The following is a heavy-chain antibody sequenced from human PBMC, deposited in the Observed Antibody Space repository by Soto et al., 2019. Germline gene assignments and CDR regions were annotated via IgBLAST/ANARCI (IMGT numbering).Heavy chain of an antibody. CDR2: ISYTGRT. J-gene: IGHJ6*02. CDR1: CDSVTSGSYY. CDR3: AREWGLLPYYVMNV. D-gene: IGHD7-27*01. V-gene: IGHV4-61*03. Sequence: LSLTCIVSCDSVTSGSYYWTWLRQPPGKGLEWIGYISYTGRTKYNPPLQSRVTISVDTSKNNFALNLSSVTAADTAVYFCAREWGLLPYYVMNVWGHGTAVTVSS.